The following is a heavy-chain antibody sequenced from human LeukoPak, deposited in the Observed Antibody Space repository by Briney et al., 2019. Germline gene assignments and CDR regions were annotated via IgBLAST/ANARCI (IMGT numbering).Heavy chain of an antibody. CDR2: VYYSGTT. CDR1: GGSISSYY. Sequence: SETLSLTCTVSGGSISSYYWSWIRQPPGKGLEWIGYVYYSGTTNYNPSLKSRVTILIDTSKNQFSLKLNSVTAADTAMYYCARGKAAAGSYYFNSWGQGTLVTVSS. V-gene: IGHV4-59*01. CDR3: ARGKAAAGSYYFNS. D-gene: IGHD6-25*01. J-gene: IGHJ4*02.